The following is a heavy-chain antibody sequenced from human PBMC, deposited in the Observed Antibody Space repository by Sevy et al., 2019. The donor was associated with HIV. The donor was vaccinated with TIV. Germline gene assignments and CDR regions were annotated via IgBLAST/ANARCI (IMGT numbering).Heavy chain of an antibody. CDR2: IWNDGNNK. J-gene: IGHJ4*02. CDR1: GFTFRNYA. CDR3: ACYSGTYSWDY. D-gene: IGHD1-26*01. V-gene: IGHV3-33*01. Sequence: GGSLRLSCAASGFTFRNYAMHWVRQAPGKGLEWVASIWNDGNNKYYTDSVKGRFTISRDNSKNTLYLQMNNLRVEDTAVYYCACYSGTYSWDYWGQGALVTVSS.